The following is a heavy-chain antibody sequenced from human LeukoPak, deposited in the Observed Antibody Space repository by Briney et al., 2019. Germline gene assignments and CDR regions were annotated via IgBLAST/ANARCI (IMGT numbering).Heavy chain of an antibody. Sequence: RGSLRLSCAASGFTFSTYSMNWVRQAPGKGLEWVSSISSSDTCTYYADSVKGRFTISRDNAKNSLYLQMNSLRAEDTAVYYCSKTPGNLWSWYDYWGQGTLVTVSS. CDR3: SKTPGNLWSWYDY. D-gene: IGHD3-10*01. CDR2: ISSSDTCT. CDR1: GFTFSTYS. J-gene: IGHJ4*02. V-gene: IGHV3-21*01.